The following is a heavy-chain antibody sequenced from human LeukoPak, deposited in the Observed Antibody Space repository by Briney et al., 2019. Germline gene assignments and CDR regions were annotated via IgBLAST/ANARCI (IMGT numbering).Heavy chain of an antibody. D-gene: IGHD6-13*01. Sequence: SETLSLTCTVSGGSISSYYWSWIRQPPGKGLEWIGYIYYSGSTKYNPSLKSRVTISVDTSKNQFSLKVSSVTAEDTAVYYCASGPYPAAGTDHQFDYWGQGTLVTVSS. CDR2: IYYSGST. CDR3: ASGPYPAAGTDHQFDY. J-gene: IGHJ4*02. CDR1: GGSISSYY. V-gene: IGHV4-59*01.